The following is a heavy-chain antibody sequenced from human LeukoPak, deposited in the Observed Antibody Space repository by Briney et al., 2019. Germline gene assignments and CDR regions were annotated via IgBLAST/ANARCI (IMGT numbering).Heavy chain of an antibody. D-gene: IGHD2-2*02. V-gene: IGHV5-51*01. CDR2: IYPGDSDT. CDR1: GYSFTSYW. CDR3: ARPYCSSTSCYTAPFDY. J-gene: IGHJ4*02. Sequence: GESLKISCKGSGYSFTSYWIGWVRQMPGKGLEWMGIIYPGDSDTRYSPSFQGQVTISADKSISTAYLQWGSLKASDTAMYYCARPYCSSTSCYTAPFDYWGQGTLVTVSS.